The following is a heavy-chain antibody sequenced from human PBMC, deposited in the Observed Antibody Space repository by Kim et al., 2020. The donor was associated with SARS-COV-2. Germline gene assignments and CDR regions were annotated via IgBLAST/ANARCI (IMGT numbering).Heavy chain of an antibody. CDR3: ARRSGSYYQFDS. J-gene: IGHJ4*02. V-gene: IGHV4-59*08. Sequence: YNPSFKRPVTISVDTSKSQFSLKLSSVTAADTAVYYCARRSGSYYQFDSWGQGTLVTVSS. D-gene: IGHD1-26*01.